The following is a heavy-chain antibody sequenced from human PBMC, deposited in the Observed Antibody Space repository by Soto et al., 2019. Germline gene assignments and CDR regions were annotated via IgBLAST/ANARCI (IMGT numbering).Heavy chain of an antibody. D-gene: IGHD2-2*01. CDR2: IYYSGST. V-gene: IGHV4-59*01. CDR1: GGSISSYY. J-gene: IGHJ5*02. CDR3: ARGSSTSCYECGPNWFDP. Sequence: PSETLSLTCTVSGGSISSYYWSWIRQPPGKGLEWIGYIYYSGSTNYNPSLKSRVTISVDTSKNQFSLKLSSVTAADTAVYYCARGSSTSCYECGPNWFDPWGQGTLVTVSS.